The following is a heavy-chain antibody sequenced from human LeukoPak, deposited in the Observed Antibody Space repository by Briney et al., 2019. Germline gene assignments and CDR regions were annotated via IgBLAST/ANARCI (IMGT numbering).Heavy chain of an antibody. CDR2: IRYDGSNK. Sequence: GGSLRLSCSASGFTFSSYGMHWVRQAPGKGLEWVAFIRYDGSNKYYADSVKGRFTISRDNSKNTLYLQMNSLRAEDTAVYYCAKERDTAMVTIDYWGQGTLVTVSS. J-gene: IGHJ4*02. V-gene: IGHV3-30*02. CDR1: GFTFSSYG. CDR3: AKERDTAMVTIDY. D-gene: IGHD5-18*01.